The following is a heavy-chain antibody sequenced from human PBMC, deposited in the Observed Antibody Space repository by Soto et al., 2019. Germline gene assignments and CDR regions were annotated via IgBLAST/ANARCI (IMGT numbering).Heavy chain of an antibody. V-gene: IGHV4-59*01. J-gene: IGHJ4*02. CDR2: MYFSGST. CDR1: GDSISGSS. CDR3: ARGSGWYFH. Sequence: QVQLQESGPGLVKPSETLSLTCTVSGDSISGSSWSWIRQPPGKGLEWIASMYFSGSTNYNPSLKSRVPISVDTSKNQFSLKPSSVTAADTAVYYCARGSGWYFHWGQGTLVTVSP. D-gene: IGHD6-19*01.